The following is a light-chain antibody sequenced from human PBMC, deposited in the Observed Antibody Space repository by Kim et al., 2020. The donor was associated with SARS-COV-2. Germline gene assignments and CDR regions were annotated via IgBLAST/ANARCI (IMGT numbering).Light chain of an antibody. V-gene: IGKV1-5*03. CDR1: QSITAW. J-gene: IGKJ1*01. CDR2: KSS. Sequence: DIQMTQSPSTLSASVGDRVTITCRASQSITAWLAWYQQKPGKAPKLLVYKSSTLESGVPSRFSGSGSGTEFTLTISILQPDDFATYYCQQYNSYSGTFGQGTNVDIK. CDR3: QQYNSYSGT.